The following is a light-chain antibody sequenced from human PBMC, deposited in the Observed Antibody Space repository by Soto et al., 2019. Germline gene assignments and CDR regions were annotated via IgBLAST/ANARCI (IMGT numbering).Light chain of an antibody. Sequence: QSALTQPASVSGSPGQSITISCTGTSSDVGGYNYVSWYQQHPGKAPKLMIYDVNYRPSGVSNRFSGSKSGNTASLTISGLQAEDEADYYCSSYTSSSTLFYVFGTGTKLTVL. CDR1: SSDVGGYNY. V-gene: IGLV2-14*01. CDR3: SSYTSSSTLFYV. CDR2: DVN. J-gene: IGLJ1*01.